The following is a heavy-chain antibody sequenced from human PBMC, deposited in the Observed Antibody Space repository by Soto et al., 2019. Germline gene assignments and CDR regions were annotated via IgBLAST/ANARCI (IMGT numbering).Heavy chain of an antibody. V-gene: IGHV5-51*01. J-gene: IGHJ4*02. Sequence: GESLKICCKTSKYTFTTDRAGWVGQRPREGLEGMGIIYPSNSDTRYSPSFQGHVMFSVDKSLETAYLEWSSLKTSDTAVYFCARRAGFMVPFDYWGQGTQVTVSS. CDR2: IYPSNSDT. D-gene: IGHD3-16*01. CDR1: KYTFTTDR. CDR3: ARRAGFMVPFDY.